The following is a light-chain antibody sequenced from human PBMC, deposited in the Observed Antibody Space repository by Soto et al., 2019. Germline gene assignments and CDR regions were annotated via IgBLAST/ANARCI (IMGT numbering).Light chain of an antibody. Sequence: QPALTQPASVSGSPGQSITISCTGTSSDVGAYKYVSWFQQHPGKAPKLMIFDVSSRPSGVSDRFSGSKSGNTASLTISGLQAEDEADYYCHSYTSRNTYVFGTGTKLTVL. CDR3: HSYTSRNTYV. CDR1: SSDVGAYKY. J-gene: IGLJ1*01. CDR2: DVS. V-gene: IGLV2-14*03.